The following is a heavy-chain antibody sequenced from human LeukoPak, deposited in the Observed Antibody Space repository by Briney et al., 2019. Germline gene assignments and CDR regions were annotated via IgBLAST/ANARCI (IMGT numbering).Heavy chain of an antibody. CDR2: IYYSGST. CDR1: GVSISSYY. V-gene: IGHV4-59*01. J-gene: IGHJ4*02. Sequence: SETLSLTCTVSGVSISSYYWSWIRQPPGKGLEWIGYIYYSGSTNYNPSLKSRVTISVDTSKNQFSLKLSSVTAADTAVYYCARDRAAAGDYWGQGTLVTVSS. D-gene: IGHD6-13*01. CDR3: ARDRAAAGDY.